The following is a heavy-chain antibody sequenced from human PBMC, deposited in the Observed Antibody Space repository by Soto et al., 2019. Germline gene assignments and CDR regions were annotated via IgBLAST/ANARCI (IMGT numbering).Heavy chain of an antibody. V-gene: IGHV4-59*02. CDR1: GGYVSSSH. CDR2: VCYNGNT. D-gene: IGHD3-16*01. Sequence: QVQLHESGPGLVQPSETLSLICTVYGGYVSSSHWNWVRQSPGKGLEWIGGVCYNGNTDYNPSLKRRLTISLDTSKTHYTLKLSSVTAADTAVYYCARGLDRKKVAYLGQGTLGTVSS. CDR3: ARGLDRKKVAY. J-gene: IGHJ4*02.